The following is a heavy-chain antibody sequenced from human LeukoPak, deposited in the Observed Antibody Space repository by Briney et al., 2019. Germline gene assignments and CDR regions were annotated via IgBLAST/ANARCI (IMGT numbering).Heavy chain of an antibody. CDR1: GFTFSDYY. Sequence: GGSLRLSCAASGFTFSDYYVSWIRQAPGKGLEWVSYISSSGSTIYYADSVKGRFTISRDNAKNSLYLQMNSLRAEDTAVYYCLVDTAMVTGNWFDPWGQGTLVTVSS. J-gene: IGHJ5*02. CDR2: ISSSGSTI. D-gene: IGHD5-18*01. CDR3: LVDTAMVTGNWFDP. V-gene: IGHV3-11*01.